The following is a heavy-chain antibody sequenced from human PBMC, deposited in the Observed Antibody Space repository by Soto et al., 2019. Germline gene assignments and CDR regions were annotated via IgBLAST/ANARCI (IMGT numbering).Heavy chain of an antibody. Sequence: EGSLSLSCAASGFTFSSYAMSWVRHAPGKGLEWVSAISGSGGSTYYADSVKGRFTISRDNSKNTLYLQMNSLRAEDTAVYYCAKDDHIVVVPAALGGWGQGTLVTVSS. V-gene: IGHV3-23*01. J-gene: IGHJ4*02. CDR2: ISGSGGST. D-gene: IGHD2-2*01. CDR1: GFTFSSYA. CDR3: AKDDHIVVVPAALGG.